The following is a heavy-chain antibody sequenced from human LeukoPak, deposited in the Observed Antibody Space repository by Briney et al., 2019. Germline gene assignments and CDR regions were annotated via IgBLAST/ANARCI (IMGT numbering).Heavy chain of an antibody. CDR2: ISNGGTT. J-gene: IGHJ3*02. CDR3: VRLQPNTGEWAFDI. Sequence: SETLSLTCTVSGGSISTYYWSWIRQPPGEGLEWIGYISNGGTTEYNPSLKSRVTISVDTSKNQLSLKLSSVTAADTAVYHCVRLQPNTGEWAFDIWGQGTMVSVSS. D-gene: IGHD1-1*01. V-gene: IGHV4-59*01. CDR1: GGSISTYY.